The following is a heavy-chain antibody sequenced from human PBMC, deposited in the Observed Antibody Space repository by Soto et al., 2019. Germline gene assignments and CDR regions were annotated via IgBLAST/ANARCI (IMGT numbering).Heavy chain of an antibody. D-gene: IGHD3-22*01. Sequence: QVTLKESGPVLVKPTETLTLTCTVSGFSLSNARMGVSWIRQPPGKALEWLAHIFANDEESYNTSLRSRLTITRDTSKDQVVLTMTKMDPVDTATYYCARMGDYYDNAGDAFDLWGQGTRVTVSS. CDR2: IFANDEE. V-gene: IGHV2-26*01. CDR1: GFSLSNARMG. CDR3: ARMGDYYDNAGDAFDL. J-gene: IGHJ3*01.